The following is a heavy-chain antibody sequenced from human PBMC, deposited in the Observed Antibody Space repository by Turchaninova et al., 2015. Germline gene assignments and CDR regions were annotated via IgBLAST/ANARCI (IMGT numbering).Heavy chain of an antibody. Sequence: QLQLQESGPGLVKPSGTLSLSGTGTVGSYENNIYYWAGVRQHPGKGLEGIGSIDYRGKTYDNPSLKSRLTISVDTSKSQFSLNLNSVTASDTAVCFCARHVTRSVFDYWGQGALVTVSS. CDR1: VGSYENNIYY. D-gene: IGHD2-21*02. CDR3: ARHVTRSVFDY. CDR2: IDYRGKT. J-gene: IGHJ4*02. V-gene: IGHV4-39*01.